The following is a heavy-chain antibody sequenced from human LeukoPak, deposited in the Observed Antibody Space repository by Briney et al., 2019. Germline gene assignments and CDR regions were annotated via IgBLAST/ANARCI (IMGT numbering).Heavy chain of an antibody. CDR1: GGSISSSSYY. CDR3: ARHCITVVRGVLDWFDP. V-gene: IGHV4-39*01. J-gene: IGHJ5*02. Sequence: KPSETLSLTCTVSGGSISSSSYYWGWIRQPPGKGLEWIGSIYYSGSTYYNPSLKSRVTISVDTSTNQFSLKLSSVTAADTAVYYCARHCITVVRGVLDWFDPWGQGTLVTVSS. CDR2: IYYSGST. D-gene: IGHD3-10*01.